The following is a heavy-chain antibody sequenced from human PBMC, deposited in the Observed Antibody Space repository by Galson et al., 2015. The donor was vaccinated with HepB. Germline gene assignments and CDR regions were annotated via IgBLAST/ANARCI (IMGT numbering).Heavy chain of an antibody. D-gene: IGHD3-16*01. Sequence: SLRLSCAASGFTFTNYAMSWVRQAPGKGLEWVSGISCSGGATYYADAVKGRFTISRDKAKNTLFLHMNNRRTEDTAVYHCAKQGGDSGAASTPGGDSWGPGTLVTVSS. CDR1: GFTFTNYA. CDR2: ISCSGGAT. V-gene: IGHV3-23*01. J-gene: IGHJ5*01. CDR3: AKQGGDSGAASTPGGDS.